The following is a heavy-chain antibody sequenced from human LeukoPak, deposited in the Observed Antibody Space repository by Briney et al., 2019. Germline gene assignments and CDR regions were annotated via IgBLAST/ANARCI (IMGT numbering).Heavy chain of an antibody. J-gene: IGHJ6*02. CDR3: AKVSAAGPYYYYGMDV. Sequence: PGDSLRLSCVASGFTFNIYPMTWVRQSPGKGLEWVSTIGTSGDTYYADSVKGRFTISRDNSKNTLYLKMNSLRAEDTAVYYCAKVSAAGPYYYYGMDVWGQGTTVTVSS. V-gene: IGHV3-23*01. CDR1: GFTFNIYP. D-gene: IGHD6-13*01. CDR2: IGTSGDT.